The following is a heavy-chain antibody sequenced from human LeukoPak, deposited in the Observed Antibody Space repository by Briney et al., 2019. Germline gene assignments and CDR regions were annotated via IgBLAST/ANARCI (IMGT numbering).Heavy chain of an antibody. D-gene: IGHD3-22*01. CDR2: IIPIFGTA. CDR3: ARANYYDSSGYFLFDY. V-gene: IGHV1-69*05. CDR1: VGTFSSYA. J-gene: IGHJ4*02. Sequence: VASVTVSFKSSVGTFSSYAISWVRQAPGQGLEWMGGIIPIFGTANYAQKFQGRVTITTDESTSTAYMELSSLRSEDTAVYYCARANYYDSSGYFLFDYWGQGTLVTVSS.